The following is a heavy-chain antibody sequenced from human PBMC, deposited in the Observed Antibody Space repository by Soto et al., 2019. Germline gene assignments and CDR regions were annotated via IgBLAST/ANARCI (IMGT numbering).Heavy chain of an antibody. CDR2: IVPMFGTA. V-gene: IGHV1-69*01. Sequence: QVQLVQSGAEVKEPGSSVKVSCKASGGTFADFIMNWVRQTPGQGLEWMGGIVPMFGTATYAEKFKGRVTISATGSTSTAYTQLPALKPADAAAYYCARNGPFSTSHSQYSGMDVWGPGTTVTVS. D-gene: IGHD6-6*01. J-gene: IGHJ6*02. CDR3: ARNGPFSTSHSQYSGMDV. CDR1: GGTFADFI.